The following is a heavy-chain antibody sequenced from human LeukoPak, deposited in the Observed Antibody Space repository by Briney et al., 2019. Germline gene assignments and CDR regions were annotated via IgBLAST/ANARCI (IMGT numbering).Heavy chain of an antibody. D-gene: IGHD3-22*01. J-gene: IGHJ4*02. Sequence: SQTLSLTCTVSGGSISSGGYYWSWIRLHPGKGLEWIGYIYYSGSTYYNPSLESRVTISVDTSKNQFSLKLSSVTAADTAVYYCASSSGYYYFDYWGQGTLVTVSS. V-gene: IGHV4-31*03. CDR3: ASSSGYYYFDY. CDR2: IYYSGST. CDR1: GGSISSGGYY.